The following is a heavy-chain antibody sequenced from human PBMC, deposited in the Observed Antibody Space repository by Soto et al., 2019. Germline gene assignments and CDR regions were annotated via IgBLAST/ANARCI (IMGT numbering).Heavy chain of an antibody. V-gene: IGHV4-30-4*01. CDR1: GGSISSGDYY. CDR2: IYYSGST. CDR3: ARYGDYEGWFDP. Sequence: QVQLQESGPGLVKPSQTLSLTCTVSGGSISSGDYYWSWIRQPPGKGLEWIGYIYYSGSTYYNPSLKGRVTISVDTSKNHFSLKLSSVTAADTAVYYCARYGDYEGWFDPWGQGTLVTVSS. D-gene: IGHD4-17*01. J-gene: IGHJ5*02.